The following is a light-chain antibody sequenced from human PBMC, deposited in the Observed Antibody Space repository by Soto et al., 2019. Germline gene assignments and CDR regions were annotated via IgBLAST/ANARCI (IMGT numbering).Light chain of an antibody. V-gene: IGLV1-40*01. CDR3: QSFDSRLSGWV. CDR2: GNT. J-gene: IGLJ3*02. CDR1: SSNIGTGYD. Sequence: QSVLTQPPSVSGAPGQRVTISCTRSSSNIGTGYDVHWYQHLPGTAPKLVLHGNTDRPSGVPDRFSGSKSGTSASLAITGLQAEDEADYYCQSFDSRLSGWVFGGGTKLTVL.